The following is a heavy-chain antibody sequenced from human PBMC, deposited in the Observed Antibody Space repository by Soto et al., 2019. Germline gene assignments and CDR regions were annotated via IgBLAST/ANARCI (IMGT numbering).Heavy chain of an antibody. CDR2: ISSSSTI. CDR3: ARDLPYFDY. CDR1: GFTFSSYS. J-gene: IGHJ4*02. D-gene: IGHD2-21*01. Sequence: GGSLRLSCAASGFTFSSYSMNWVRQAPGKGLEWVSYISSSSTIYYADSVKGRFTISRDNAKNSLYLQMNSLRDEDTAVYYCARDLPYFDYWGQGTLVTVSS. V-gene: IGHV3-48*02.